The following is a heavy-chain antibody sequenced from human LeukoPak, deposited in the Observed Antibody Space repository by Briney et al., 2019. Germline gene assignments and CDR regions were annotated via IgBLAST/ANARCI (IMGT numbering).Heavy chain of an antibody. Sequence: PGGSLRLSCAASGFTFSSYAMSWVRQAPGKGLEWVSAISGSGGSTYYADSVKGRFTISRDNSKNTLYLQMNSLRAEDTAVYYCAKVGGYAFGRANAFDIWGQGTMATVSS. CDR1: GFTFSSYA. V-gene: IGHV3-23*01. D-gene: IGHD5-12*01. CDR3: AKVGGYAFGRANAFDI. CDR2: ISGSGGST. J-gene: IGHJ3*02.